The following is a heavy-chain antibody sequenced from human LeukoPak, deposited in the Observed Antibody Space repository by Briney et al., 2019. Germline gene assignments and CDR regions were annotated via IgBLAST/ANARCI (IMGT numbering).Heavy chain of an antibody. CDR2: ISSSSSYI. V-gene: IGHV3-21*01. D-gene: IGHD5-18*01. J-gene: IGHJ4*02. CDR3: ARAGKEQLYYFDY. Sequence: GGSLRLSCAASGFTFSSYSMNWVRQAPGKGLEWVSSISSSSSYIYYADSVKGRFTISRDNAKNSLYLQMNSLRAEDTAVYYCARAGKEQLYYFDYWGQGTLVTVSS. CDR1: GFTFSSYS.